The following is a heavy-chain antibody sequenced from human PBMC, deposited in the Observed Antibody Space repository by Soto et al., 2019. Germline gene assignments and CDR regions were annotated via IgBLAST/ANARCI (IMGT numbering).Heavy chain of an antibody. V-gene: IGHV4-39*01. CDR2: IYYSGST. CDR3: VRPAGFIAAPDP. CDR1: GGSISSTSHY. J-gene: IGHJ5*02. D-gene: IGHD6-25*01. Sequence: QLQLQESGPGLVKPSETLSLTCTVSGGSISSTSHYWGWIRQPPGKGLEWIGSIYYSGSTYYNPSLNSRVTLSVDTSKNHFSLKLSSVTAADTAVYYCVRPAGFIAAPDPWGQGTLVTVSS.